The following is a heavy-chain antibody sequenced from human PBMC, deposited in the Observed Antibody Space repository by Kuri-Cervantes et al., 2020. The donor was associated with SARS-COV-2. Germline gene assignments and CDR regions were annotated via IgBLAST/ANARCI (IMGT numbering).Heavy chain of an antibody. CDR1: GFTFSSYW. CDR3: ARDVVHDFWSGYENWLDP. Sequence: GGSLRLSCAASGFTFSSYWMHWVRQAPGKGLVWVSRINSDGSSTSYADSVKGRFTISRDNAKNTLYLQMNSLRAEDTAVYYCARDVVHDFWSGYENWLDPWGQGTLVTVSS. D-gene: IGHD3-3*01. CDR2: INSDGSST. J-gene: IGHJ5*02. V-gene: IGHV3-74*01.